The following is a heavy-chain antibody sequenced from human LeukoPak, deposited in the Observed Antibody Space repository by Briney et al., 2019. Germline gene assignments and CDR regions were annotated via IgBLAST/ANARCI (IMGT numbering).Heavy chain of an antibody. J-gene: IGHJ6*02. V-gene: IGHV4-30-4*01. Sequence: PSETLSLTCTVSGGSISSGDYYWSWIRQPPGKGLEWIGYIYYSGSTYYNPSLKSRVTISVDTSKNRFSLKLSSVTAADTAVYYCARDRFSSSPEYYYYYGMDVWGQGTTVTVSS. CDR2: IYYSGST. CDR1: GGSISSGDYY. D-gene: IGHD6-6*01. CDR3: ARDRFSSSPEYYYYYGMDV.